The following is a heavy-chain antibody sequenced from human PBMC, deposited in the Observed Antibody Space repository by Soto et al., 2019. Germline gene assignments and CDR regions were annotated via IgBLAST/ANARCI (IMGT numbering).Heavy chain of an antibody. CDR2: INPNSGGT. J-gene: IGHJ4*02. V-gene: IGHV1-2*04. CDR3: ARAESDYGDLVDY. D-gene: IGHD4-17*01. Sequence: ASVKVSCKASGYTFTGYYMHWVRQAPGQGLEWMGWINPNSGGTNYAQKFQGWVTMTRDTSISTAYMELSRLRSEDTAVYYCARAESDYGDLVDYWGQGTLVTVSS. CDR1: GYTFTGYY.